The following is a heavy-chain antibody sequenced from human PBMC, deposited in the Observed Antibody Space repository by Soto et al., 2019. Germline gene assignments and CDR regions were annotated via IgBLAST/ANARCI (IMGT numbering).Heavy chain of an antibody. J-gene: IGHJ4*02. V-gene: IGHV3-15*01. CDR3: AEGWNDC. CDR1: GFMFSSAW. CDR2: IKSRRDGGTT. D-gene: IGHD1-1*01. Sequence: EVHLVESGGDLVKPGGSLRLSCAASGFMFSSAWMSWVRQAPGKGLEWVGRIKSRRDGGTTDYAPSVKVSFVISREESKNTLYLKMNSLDTDDTAAYYWAEGWNDCWGPGTLVAVSS.